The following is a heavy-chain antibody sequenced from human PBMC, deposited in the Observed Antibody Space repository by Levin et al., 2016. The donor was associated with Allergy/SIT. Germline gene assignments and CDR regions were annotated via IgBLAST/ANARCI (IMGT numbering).Heavy chain of an antibody. CDR2: INPSGGST. CDR1: GYSFSGYY. CDR3: ARDVAGSSSFDY. D-gene: IGHD2-15*01. V-gene: IGHV1-46*01. Sequence: ASVKVSCKASGYSFSGYYMHWVRQAPGQGLEWMGIINPSGGSTSYAQKFQGRVTMTRDTSTSTVYMELSSLRSEDTAVYYCARDVAGSSSFDYWGQGTLVTVSS. J-gene: IGHJ4*02.